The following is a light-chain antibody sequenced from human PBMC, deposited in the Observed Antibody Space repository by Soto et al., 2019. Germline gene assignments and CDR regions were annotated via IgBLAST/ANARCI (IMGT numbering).Light chain of an antibody. CDR1: QSVSSTH. Sequence: EIVLTQSPGTLSLSPGERATLSCRASQSVSSTHLAWYRQKAGQAPRLLIYGASSRATGIPDRLSGSGSGTDFTLTISRLEPEDFAVYYCQQYTSSPLTFGQGTRLEIK. J-gene: IGKJ5*01. CDR2: GAS. CDR3: QQYTSSPLT. V-gene: IGKV3-20*01.